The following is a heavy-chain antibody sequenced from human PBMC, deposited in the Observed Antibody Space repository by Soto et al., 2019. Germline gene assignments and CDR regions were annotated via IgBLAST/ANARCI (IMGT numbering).Heavy chain of an antibody. CDR1: GYTFTSYD. J-gene: IGHJ4*02. CDR2: MNPNSGNT. D-gene: IGHD3-22*01. Sequence: QVQLVQSGAEAKKPGASVKVSCKPSGYTFTSYDINWVRQATGQGLEWLGWMNPNSGNTGYAQTFRGRITMTSDSSISTAYMEMSSLTSEDTAVYFCARGLNYYDSSGYDHWGQGTLVTVSS. V-gene: IGHV1-8*01. CDR3: ARGLNYYDSSGYDH.